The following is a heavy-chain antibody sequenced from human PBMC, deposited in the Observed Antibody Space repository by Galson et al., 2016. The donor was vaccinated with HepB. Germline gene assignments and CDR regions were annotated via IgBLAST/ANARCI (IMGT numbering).Heavy chain of an antibody. CDR2: ISGSGAST. CDR3: AKGPSRNSSGHFAGDY. V-gene: IGHV3-23*01. J-gene: IGHJ4*02. Sequence: SLRLSCAASGLTFSSYAMSWVRQAPGKGLEWVSAISGSGASTYYADSAKGRFTISRDNSKNTLFLQMNSLRVEDTAIYYCAKGPSRNSSGHFAGDYWGQGTLVTVSS. D-gene: IGHD6-19*01. CDR1: GLTFSSYA.